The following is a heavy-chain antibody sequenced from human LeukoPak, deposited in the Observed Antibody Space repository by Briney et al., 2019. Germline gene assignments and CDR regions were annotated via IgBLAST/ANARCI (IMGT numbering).Heavy chain of an antibody. CDR3: ARDNANTAMATPYWYFDL. J-gene: IGHJ2*01. V-gene: IGHV1-46*01. CDR2: INPSGGST. D-gene: IGHD5-18*01. CDR1: GYTFTSYY. Sequence: ASVKVSCKASGYTFTSYYMHWVRQAPGQGLEWMGIINPSGGSTSYAQKFQGRVTMTRDTSTSTVYMELSSLRSEDTAVYYCARDNANTAMATPYWYFDLWGRGTLVTVSS.